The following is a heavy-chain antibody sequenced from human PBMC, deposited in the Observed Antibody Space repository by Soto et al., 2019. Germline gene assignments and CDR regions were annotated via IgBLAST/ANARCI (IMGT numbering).Heavy chain of an antibody. CDR1: GYTFTSYD. CDR2: IIPIFGTA. V-gene: IGHV1-69*13. Sequence: SVKVSCKASGYTFTSYDINWVRQAPGQGLEWMGGIIPIFGTANYAQKFQGRVTITADESTSTAYMELSSLRSEDTAVYYCARALEWELLVAFDIWGQGTMVTVSS. D-gene: IGHD1-26*01. CDR3: ARALEWELLVAFDI. J-gene: IGHJ3*02.